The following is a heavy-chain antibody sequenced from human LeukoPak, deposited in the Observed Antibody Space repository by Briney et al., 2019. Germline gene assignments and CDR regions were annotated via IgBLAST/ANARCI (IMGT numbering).Heavy chain of an antibody. CDR2: IYYSGTT. Sequence: SETLSLTCTVSGGSISRYYWSWIRQPPGKGLEWVGYIYYSGTTNYNPSLKSRVTISVDTSKNQFSLKLTSVTAADTAVYYCARGGKWLQIDYWGQGTLVTVSS. CDR3: ARGGKWLQIDY. V-gene: IGHV4-59*01. J-gene: IGHJ4*02. CDR1: GGSISRYY. D-gene: IGHD5-24*01.